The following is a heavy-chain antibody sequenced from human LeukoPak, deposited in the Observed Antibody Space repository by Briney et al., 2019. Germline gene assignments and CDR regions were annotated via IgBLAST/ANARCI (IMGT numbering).Heavy chain of an antibody. J-gene: IGHJ6*04. CDR1: GGTFSSYA. Sequence: SVKVSCKASGGTFSSYAISWVRQAPGQGLEWMGGIIPIFGTANYAQKFQGRVTITTDESTSTAYMELSSLISEDTAVYYCARAVVVAATLRGMDVWGKGTTVTVSS. CDR3: ARAVVVAATLRGMDV. D-gene: IGHD2-15*01. V-gene: IGHV1-69*05. CDR2: IIPIFGTA.